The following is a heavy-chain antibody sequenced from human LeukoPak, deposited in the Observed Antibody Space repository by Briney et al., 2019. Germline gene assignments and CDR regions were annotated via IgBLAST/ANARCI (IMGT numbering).Heavy chain of an antibody. D-gene: IGHD3-3*01. CDR1: GYTFTGYY. CDR3: ARDGDFWSGYYCDY. CDR2: INPNNGGT. J-gene: IGHJ4*02. Sequence: ASVKVSCKASGYTFTGYYMHWVRQAPGQGLEWMVRINPNNGGTNYAQKFQGRVTMTRDTSISTAYMELSSLRSDDTAVYYCARDGDFWSGYYCDYWGQGTQVTVSS. V-gene: IGHV1-2*06.